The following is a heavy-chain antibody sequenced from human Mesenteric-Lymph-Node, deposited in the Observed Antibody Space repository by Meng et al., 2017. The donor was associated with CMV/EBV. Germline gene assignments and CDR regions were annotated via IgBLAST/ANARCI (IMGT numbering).Heavy chain of an antibody. CDR2: INSDGSST. Sequence: GESLKISCAASGFTFSSYWMHWVRQAPGKGLVWVSRINSDGSSTSYADSVKGRFTISRDNAKNTLYLQMNSLRAEDTAVYFCARPNPNYYDSSGYYSWFDPWGQGTLVTVSS. J-gene: IGHJ5*02. CDR3: ARPNPNYYDSSGYYSWFDP. CDR1: GFTFSSYW. V-gene: IGHV3-74*01. D-gene: IGHD3-22*01.